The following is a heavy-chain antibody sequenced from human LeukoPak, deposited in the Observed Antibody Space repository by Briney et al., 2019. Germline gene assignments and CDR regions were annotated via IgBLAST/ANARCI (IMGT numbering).Heavy chain of an antibody. V-gene: IGHV3-7*01. J-gene: IGHJ5*02. CDR1: GFTFSTYS. Sequence: GGSLTLSCAASGFTFSTYSMSWVRQAPGKGLEWVAKMKEDGSDKFYVDSVKGRFTISRDNAKNSLYLQMNSLRGEDRAVYYCARGGATGCWFNPWGQGTLVTVSS. D-gene: IGHD3-9*01. CDR3: ARGGATGCWFNP. CDR2: MKEDGSDK.